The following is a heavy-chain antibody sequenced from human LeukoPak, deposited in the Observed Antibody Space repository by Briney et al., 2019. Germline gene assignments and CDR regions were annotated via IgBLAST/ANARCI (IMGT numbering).Heavy chain of an antibody. CDR1: GGSFSGYY. Sequence: SETLSLTCAVYGGSFSGYYWSWIRQHPGKGLEWIGYIYYSGSTYYNPSLKSRVTISVDTSKNQFSLKLSSVTAADTAVYYCARALFGAFDIWGQGTMVTVSS. V-gene: IGHV4-31*11. D-gene: IGHD3-16*01. CDR2: IYYSGST. J-gene: IGHJ3*02. CDR3: ARALFGAFDI.